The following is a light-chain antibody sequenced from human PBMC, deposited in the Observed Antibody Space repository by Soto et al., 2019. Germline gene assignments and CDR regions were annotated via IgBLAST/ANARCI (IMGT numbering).Light chain of an antibody. Sequence: QSALTQPASVSGSTGQSITISCTGTSSDVGSYNYVSWYQQHPGKAPKLLIYDVSNRPSGVSNRFSGSKSGNTASLTISGLQAEDEADYYCSSYTSSSTLVVFGGGTKVTVL. CDR1: SSDVGSYNY. CDR3: SSYTSSSTLVV. CDR2: DVS. V-gene: IGLV2-14*01. J-gene: IGLJ2*01.